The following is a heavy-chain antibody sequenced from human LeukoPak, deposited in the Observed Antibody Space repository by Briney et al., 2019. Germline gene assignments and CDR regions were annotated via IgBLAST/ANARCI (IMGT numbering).Heavy chain of an antibody. Sequence: GGSLRLSRAASGFTFSSYWMHWVRQAPGKGLVWVSRVNSDGSNTTYADSVKGRFTISRDNAKNTLYLQMNSLRAEDTAVYYCARDWGDSSGYLLDYWGQGTLVTVSS. D-gene: IGHD3-22*01. V-gene: IGHV3-74*01. J-gene: IGHJ4*02. CDR3: ARDWGDSSGYLLDY. CDR1: GFTFSSYW. CDR2: VNSDGSNT.